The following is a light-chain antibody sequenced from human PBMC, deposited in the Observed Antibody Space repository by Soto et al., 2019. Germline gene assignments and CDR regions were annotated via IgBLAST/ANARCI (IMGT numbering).Light chain of an antibody. J-gene: IGKJ1*01. CDR3: QQYNSFWT. CDR2: EAS. V-gene: IGKV1-5*03. CDR1: QSISSW. Sequence: DIQMTQSPSTLSASVGDRVTITCRASQSISSWLAWYQQKPGKAPKLLRYEASSLESGVPSRFSGSGSGTEFTLTISSLQPDDFATYYCQQYNSFWTFGQGTKVEIK.